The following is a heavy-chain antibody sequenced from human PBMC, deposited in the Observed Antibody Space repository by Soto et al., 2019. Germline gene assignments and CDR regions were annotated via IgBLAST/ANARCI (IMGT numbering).Heavy chain of an antibody. CDR3: ATRNWFDP. CDR2: IYYSGST. V-gene: IGHV4-39*01. CDR1: GGSISSRGDY. J-gene: IGHJ5*02. Sequence: QLQLQESGPGLVKPSETLSLTCTVSGGSISSRGDYWGWIRQPPGKGLEWIGTIYYSGSTYYNPSLKSRVTISVDTSKNQFSLKLSSVTAADTAVYYCATRNWFDPWGQGTLVTVSS.